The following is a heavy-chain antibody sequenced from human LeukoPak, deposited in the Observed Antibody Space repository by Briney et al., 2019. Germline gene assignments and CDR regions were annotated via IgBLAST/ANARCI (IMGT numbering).Heavy chain of an antibody. D-gene: IGHD5-18*01. J-gene: IGHJ4*02. CDR2: IYYSGST. Sequence: SETLSLTCTVSGGSVSSDNYYWSWIRQPPGRGLEWIGYIYYSGSTNYNPSLKSRVTISVDTSKDQFSLKLSSVTAADTAVYYCARGYSLDYWGQGTLVTVSS. V-gene: IGHV4-61*01. CDR1: GGSVSSDNYY. CDR3: ARGYSLDY.